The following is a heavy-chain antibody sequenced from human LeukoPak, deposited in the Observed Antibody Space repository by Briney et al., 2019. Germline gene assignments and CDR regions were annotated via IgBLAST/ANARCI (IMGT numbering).Heavy chain of an antibody. V-gene: IGHV3-23*01. D-gene: IGHD2-21*02. CDR1: GFTFSNYA. CDR3: AKEGQFSVTPNA. J-gene: IGHJ5*02. Sequence: PGGSLRLSCAASGFTFSNYAMTWVRQAPGKGLQWVSSITGSGGSTYYADSVKGRFTISRDNSKNTVYLQMNSLRVDDTAVYYCAKEGQFSVTPNAWGQRALVTVSS. CDR2: ITGSGGST.